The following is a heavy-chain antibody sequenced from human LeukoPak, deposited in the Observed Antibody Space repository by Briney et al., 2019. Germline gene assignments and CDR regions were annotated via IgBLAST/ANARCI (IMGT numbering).Heavy chain of an antibody. Sequence: PGGSLRLSCAASGFTFSSYGMHWVRQAPGKGLEWVAFIRYDGSNKYYADSVKGRFTISRDNSKNTLYLQMNSLRAEDTAVYYCAITNWNRVYFDYWGQGTLVTVSS. D-gene: IGHD1-20*01. J-gene: IGHJ4*02. CDR3: AITNWNRVYFDY. V-gene: IGHV3-30*02. CDR1: GFTFSSYG. CDR2: IRYDGSNK.